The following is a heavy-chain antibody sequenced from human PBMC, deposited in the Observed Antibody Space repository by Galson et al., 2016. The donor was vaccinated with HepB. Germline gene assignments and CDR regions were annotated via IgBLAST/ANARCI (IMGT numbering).Heavy chain of an antibody. J-gene: IGHJ4*02. CDR2: IYWNDDK. D-gene: IGHD3-10*01. V-gene: IGHV2-5*01. Sequence: PALVKPTQTLTLTCTFSGFSLSSSGVGVGWIRQSPGKALEWLALIYWNDDKRYSPSLKSSLTITKDTSKNQVVLTLTNMDPVDTATYYCAHRRTSADYGSGKDHYFDYWGQETLVTVAS. CDR3: AHRRTSADYGSGKDHYFDY. CDR1: GFSLSSSGVG.